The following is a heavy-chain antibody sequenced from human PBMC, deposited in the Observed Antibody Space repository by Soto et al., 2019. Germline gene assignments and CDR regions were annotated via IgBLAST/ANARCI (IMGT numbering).Heavy chain of an antibody. V-gene: IGHV3-48*02. D-gene: IGHD3-10*01. CDR2: ISSSSSTI. Sequence: PXVSLRLSCAASGFTFSSYSMNGVRQAPGKGLEWVSYISSSSSTIYYADSVKGRFTISRDNAKNSLYLQMNSLRDEDTAVYYCARDLWFGELLGALDYWGQGTLVTVSS. CDR1: GFTFSSYS. CDR3: ARDLWFGELLGALDY. J-gene: IGHJ4*02.